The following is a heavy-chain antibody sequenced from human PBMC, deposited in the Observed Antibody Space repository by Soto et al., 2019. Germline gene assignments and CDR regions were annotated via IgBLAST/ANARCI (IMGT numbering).Heavy chain of an antibody. J-gene: IGHJ6*02. CDR1: GFTFSSYG. CDR2: ISYDGSNK. D-gene: IGHD1-26*01. Sequence: GGSLRLSCADSGFTFSSYGIHWVRQAPGKGLEWVAVISYDGSNKYYADSVKGRFTISRDNSKSTLYLQMNSLTAEDTAVYYCAKDGGYSGSNYFYYYYGMDVWGQGTTVTVSS. V-gene: IGHV3-30*18. CDR3: AKDGGYSGSNYFYYYYGMDV.